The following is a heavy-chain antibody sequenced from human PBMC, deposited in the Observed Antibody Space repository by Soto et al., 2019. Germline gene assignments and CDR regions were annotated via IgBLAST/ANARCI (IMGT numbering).Heavy chain of an antibody. CDR1: GLTFSVSA. Sequence: LRLSCVASGLTFSVSAMTWVRQAPGKGLEWVSTTGISGRTTYYGDSVKGRFTVSRDNSKNTLDLQMSSLRAEDTAVYYCATVHNTSRSFNYWGRGTLVTVSS. D-gene: IGHD1-20*01. CDR2: TGISGRTT. CDR3: ATVHNTSRSFNY. J-gene: IGHJ4*02. V-gene: IGHV3-23*01.